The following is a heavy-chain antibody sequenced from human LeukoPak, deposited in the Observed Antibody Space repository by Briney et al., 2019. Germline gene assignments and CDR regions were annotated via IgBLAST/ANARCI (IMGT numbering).Heavy chain of an antibody. CDR3: ARIPQDSSGYYWTPPDY. V-gene: IGHV1-69*13. D-gene: IGHD3-22*01. CDR2: ITPLFGTA. Sequence: GASVTVSFTASGGTFSKYTISWVRQRPGQGLEWMGGITPLFGTANYAQKFQGRVTITADESTSTAYMELSSLRSEDTAVYYCARIPQDSSGYYWTPPDYWGQGTLVTVSS. J-gene: IGHJ4*02. CDR1: GGTFSKYT.